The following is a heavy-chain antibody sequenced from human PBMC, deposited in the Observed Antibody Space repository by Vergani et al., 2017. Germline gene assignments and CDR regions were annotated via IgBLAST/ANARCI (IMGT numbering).Heavy chain of an antibody. CDR1: GFTFSSYA. Sequence: EVQLVESGGGLVQPGGSLRLSCAASGFTFSSYAMSWVRQAPGKGLEWVSAISGSGGSTYYADSVKGRFTIARDNSKNTLYLQMNSLRAEDTAVYYCARVKETTRFSGGDTAMGIDYWGQGTLVTVSS. D-gene: IGHD5-18*01. CDR3: ARVKETTRFSGGDTAMGIDY. J-gene: IGHJ4*02. V-gene: IGHV3-23*04. CDR2: ISGSGGST.